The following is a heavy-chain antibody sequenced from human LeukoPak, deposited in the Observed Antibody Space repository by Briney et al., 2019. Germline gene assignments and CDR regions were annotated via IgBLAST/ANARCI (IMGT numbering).Heavy chain of an antibody. Sequence: GGSLRLSCAASGFTFSSYGMHWVRQAPGKGLEWVAVIWYDGSNKYYADSVKGRFTISRDNSKNTLYLQMNSLRAEDTAVYYCARDHGYTYFDYWGQGTLVTVSS. CDR3: ARDHGYTYFDY. D-gene: IGHD5-12*01. CDR1: GFTFSSYG. CDR2: IWYDGSNK. J-gene: IGHJ4*02. V-gene: IGHV3-33*01.